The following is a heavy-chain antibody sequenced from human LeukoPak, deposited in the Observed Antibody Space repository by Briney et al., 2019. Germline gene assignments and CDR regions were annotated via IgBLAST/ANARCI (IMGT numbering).Heavy chain of an antibody. CDR1: GGSISSHY. D-gene: IGHD3-22*01. J-gene: IGHJ5*02. CDR3: ARAAVDYYDSSGHGGNWFDP. CDR2: IYYSGST. V-gene: IGHV4-59*11. Sequence: SETLSLTCTVSGGSISSHYWSWIRQPPGKGLEWIGYIYYSGSTNYNPSLKSRVTISVDTSKNQFSLKLSSVTAADTAVYYCARAAVDYYDSSGHGGNWFDPWGQGTLVTVSS.